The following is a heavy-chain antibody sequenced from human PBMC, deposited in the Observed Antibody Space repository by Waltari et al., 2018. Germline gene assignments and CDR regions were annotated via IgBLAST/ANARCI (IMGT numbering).Heavy chain of an antibody. D-gene: IGHD3-10*01. CDR3: ARDRDAYYYGSGSYSNFDY. J-gene: IGHJ4*02. CDR1: GGTFSSYA. CDR2: IIPIFGTA. Sequence: QVQLVQSGAEVKKPGSSVKVSCKASGGTFSSYAISWVRQAPGPGLEWMGGIIPIFGTANYAQKFQGRVTITADESTSTAYMELSSLRSEDTAVYYCARDRDAYYYGSGSYSNFDYWGQGTLVTVSS. V-gene: IGHV1-69*01.